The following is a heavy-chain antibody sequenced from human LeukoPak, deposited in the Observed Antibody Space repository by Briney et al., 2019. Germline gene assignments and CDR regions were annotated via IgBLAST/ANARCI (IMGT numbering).Heavy chain of an antibody. V-gene: IGHV3-30*18. D-gene: IGHD3-3*01. CDR1: GFTLSSYG. CDR2: ISYDGSNK. CDR3: AKLPLGVVIIGMRNYYYYGMDV. Sequence: PGGSLRLSCAASGFTLSSYGMHWVRQAPGKGLEWVAVISYDGSNKYYADSVKGRFTISRDNSKNTLYLQMNSLRAEDTAVYYCAKLPLGVVIIGMRNYYYYGMDVWGQGTTVTVSS. J-gene: IGHJ6*02.